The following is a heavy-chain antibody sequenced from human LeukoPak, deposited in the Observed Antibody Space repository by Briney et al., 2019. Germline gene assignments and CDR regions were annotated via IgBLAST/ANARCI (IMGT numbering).Heavy chain of an antibody. D-gene: IGHD6-19*01. CDR3: AFSGWFWGAFDY. J-gene: IGHJ4*02. V-gene: IGHV4-39*01. CDR2: RSSTGIT. Sequence: SETLSLTCTVSGGSINSSSYYWGWIRQPPGKGLEWIASRSSTGITHYHPSLESRISVSAETSKSQFSLKLTSLTAADTAVYYCAFSGWFWGAFDYWGQGILVTVSS. CDR1: GGSINSSSYY.